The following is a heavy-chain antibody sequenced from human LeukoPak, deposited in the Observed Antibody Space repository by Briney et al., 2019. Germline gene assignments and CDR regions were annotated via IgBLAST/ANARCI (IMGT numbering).Heavy chain of an antibody. Sequence: GGSLRLSCAASGFSISRYWTSWVRQAPGKGLEWVANIKQDGSVKFYVDSVKGRFTISRDNAKNSLYLQMNNLRAEDTAMYYCATLYDDGDYLSFDYWGRGTLVTVSS. CDR1: GFSISRYW. CDR3: ATLYDDGDYLSFDY. CDR2: IKQDGSVK. D-gene: IGHD2-21*01. V-gene: IGHV3-7*01. J-gene: IGHJ4*02.